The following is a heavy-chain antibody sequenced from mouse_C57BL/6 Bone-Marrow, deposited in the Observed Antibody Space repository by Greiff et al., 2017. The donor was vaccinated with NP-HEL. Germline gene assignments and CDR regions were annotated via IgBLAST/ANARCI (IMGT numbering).Heavy chain of an antibody. CDR3: TRSADPRSIVDLLCF. CDR1: GYSFTDYV. D-gene: IGHD2-1*01. J-gene: IGHJ4*01. CDR2: IDPETGGT. V-gene: IGHV1-15*01. Sequence: VQLQQSGAELVRPGASVTLSCKASGYSFTDYVMHWVKQTPVHGLEWIGAIDPETGGTAYNQKFKGKAILTADKSSSTAYMELRSLTSEDSAVYYCTRSADPRSIVDLLCFWGQGTSVTVSS.